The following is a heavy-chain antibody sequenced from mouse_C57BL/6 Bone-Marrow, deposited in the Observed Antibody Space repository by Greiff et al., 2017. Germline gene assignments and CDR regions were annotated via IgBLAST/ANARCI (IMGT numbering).Heavy chain of an antibody. D-gene: IGHD1-1*01. CDR3: TTFPTVVASDY. CDR1: GFNIKDAY. J-gene: IGHJ2*01. CDR2: IDPENGDT. Sequence: VQLQQSGAELVRPGASVKLSCTASGFNIKDAYMHWLKQRPEQGLEWIGWIDPENGDTEYASKFQGKATITADTSSNTAYLQLSSLTSEDTAVYYCTTFPTVVASDYRGQGTTLPVSS. V-gene: IGHV14-4*01.